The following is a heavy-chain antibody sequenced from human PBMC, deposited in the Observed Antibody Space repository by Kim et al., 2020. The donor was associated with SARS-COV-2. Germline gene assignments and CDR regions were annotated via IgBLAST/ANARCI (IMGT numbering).Heavy chain of an antibody. CDR1: GITFSSYA. V-gene: IGHV3-23*01. CDR3: AKAHSGWFSSYFDC. Sequence: GGSLRLSCVASGITFSSYAMSWVRQAPGKGLEWVSAMSGGGDSTFYADSVKGRFTISRDNSKNTLYLQMNSLRTEDTAVYYCAKAHSGWFSSYFDCWGQGTSVTVSS. D-gene: IGHD6-19*01. CDR2: MSGGGDST. J-gene: IGHJ4*02.